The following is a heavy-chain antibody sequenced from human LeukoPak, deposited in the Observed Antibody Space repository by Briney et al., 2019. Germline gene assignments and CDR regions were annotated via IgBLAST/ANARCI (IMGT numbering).Heavy chain of an antibody. J-gene: IGHJ6*02. Sequence: GGSLRLSCAASGFTFSHYGMGWVRQAPGKGLDWVSAIGSAGAVTHYADSVKGRFTISRDNSKNTLYVQMDSLRPEDTAVYYCAKGSEVRGVMYYYYGMDVWGQGTTVTVSS. CDR3: AKGSEVRGVMYYYYGMDV. CDR2: IGSAGAVT. V-gene: IGHV3-23*01. CDR1: GFTFSHYG. D-gene: IGHD3-10*01.